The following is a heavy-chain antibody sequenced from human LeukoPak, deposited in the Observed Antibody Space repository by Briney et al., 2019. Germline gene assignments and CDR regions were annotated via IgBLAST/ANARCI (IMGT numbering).Heavy chain of an antibody. Sequence: PSQTLSLTCTVSGGSISSGGHYWGWVRQLPGRGLEWIGYIYYSGRAYYNPSLKSRVTMSLDTSKNHFSLKLSSVTAADTAVYYCARLTYYYDSSPIDYWGQGTLVTVSS. J-gene: IGHJ4*02. CDR1: GGSISSGGHY. D-gene: IGHD3-22*01. CDR2: IYYSGRA. CDR3: ARLTYYYDSSPIDY. V-gene: IGHV4-31*03.